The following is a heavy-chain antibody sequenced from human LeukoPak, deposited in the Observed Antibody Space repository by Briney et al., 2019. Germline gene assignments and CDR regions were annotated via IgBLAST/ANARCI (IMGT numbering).Heavy chain of an antibody. CDR3: ARQTDYYDSSGYYIDAFDI. CDR2: IYYSGST. Sequence: PSETLSLTCTVSGGSISSSSYYWGWIRQPPGKGLEWIGSIYYSGSTYYNPSLKSRVTTSVDTSKNQFSLKLSSVTAADTAVYYCARQTDYYDSSGYYIDAFDIWGQGTMVTVSS. CDR1: GGSISSSSYY. J-gene: IGHJ3*02. V-gene: IGHV4-39*01. D-gene: IGHD3-22*01.